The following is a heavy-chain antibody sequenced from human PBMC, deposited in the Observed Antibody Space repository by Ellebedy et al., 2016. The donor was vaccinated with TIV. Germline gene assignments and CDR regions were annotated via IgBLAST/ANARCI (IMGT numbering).Heavy chain of an antibody. CDR3: ARGSYSYGSYYFDY. V-gene: IGHV1-69*13. Sequence: SVKVSXXASGYTFTGYYMHWVRQAPGQGLEWMGGIIPIFGTANYAQKFQGRVTITADESTSTAYMELSSLRSEDTAVYYCARGSYSYGSYYFDYWGQGTLVTVSS. J-gene: IGHJ4*02. D-gene: IGHD5-18*01. CDR1: GYTFTGYY. CDR2: IIPIFGTA.